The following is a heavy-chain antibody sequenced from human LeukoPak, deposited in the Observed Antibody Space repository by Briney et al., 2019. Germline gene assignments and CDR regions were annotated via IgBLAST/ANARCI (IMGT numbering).Heavy chain of an antibody. CDR2: VSGGGGSA. CDR3: AKTGDYDFWSGPNAGHFDY. Sequence: GGSLRLSCAASGFTFSGYAMSWVRQAPGKGLEWVSAVSGGGGSAYYADSVKGRFTISRDNSKNTLYLQTNSLKVEDTAVYFCAKTGDYDFWSGPNAGHFDYWGQGTLVTVSS. J-gene: IGHJ4*02. D-gene: IGHD3-3*01. V-gene: IGHV3-23*01. CDR1: GFTFSGYA.